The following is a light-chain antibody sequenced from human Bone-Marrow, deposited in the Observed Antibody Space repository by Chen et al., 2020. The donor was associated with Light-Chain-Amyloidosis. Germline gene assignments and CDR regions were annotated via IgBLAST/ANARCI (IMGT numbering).Light chain of an antibody. Sequence: SYVLTQPSSVSVAPGQTATIACGGNKIGSTSVHWYQQTPGQAPLLVVYDDSDRPSGVPDRFSGSKSGNTASRTVSGLQAEDEADYYCSSYAGSNNLVFGGGTKLTVL. CDR2: DDS. CDR1: KIGSTS. V-gene: IGLV3-21*02. J-gene: IGLJ2*01. CDR3: SSYAGSNNLV.